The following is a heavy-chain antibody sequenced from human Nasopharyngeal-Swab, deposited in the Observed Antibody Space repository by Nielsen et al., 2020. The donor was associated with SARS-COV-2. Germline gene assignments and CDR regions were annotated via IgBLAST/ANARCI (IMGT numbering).Heavy chain of an antibody. CDR1: GFTFSSYA. CDR3: AKGGGAGY. V-gene: IGHV3-23*01. CDR2: VSGSGGST. D-gene: IGHD3-16*01. J-gene: IGHJ4*02. Sequence: GESLKISCAASGFTFSSYAMSWVRQAPGKGLEWVSAVSGSGGSTYYADSVKGRFTISRDNSKNTLYLQMNSLRAEDTAVYYCAKGGGAGYWGQGTLVTVSS.